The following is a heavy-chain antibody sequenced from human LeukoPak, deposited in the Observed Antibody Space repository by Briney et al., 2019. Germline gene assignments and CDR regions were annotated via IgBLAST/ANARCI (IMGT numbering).Heavy chain of an antibody. Sequence: SETLSLTCTVSGGSISSSSYYWGWIRQPPGKGLEWIGSIYYSGSTYYNPSLKSRVTISVDTSKNQFSLKLSSVTAADTAVYYCARGDYYYYVDVWGKGTTVTVSS. CDR3: ARGDYYYYVDV. J-gene: IGHJ6*03. CDR1: GGSISSSSYY. V-gene: IGHV4-39*07. CDR2: IYYSGST.